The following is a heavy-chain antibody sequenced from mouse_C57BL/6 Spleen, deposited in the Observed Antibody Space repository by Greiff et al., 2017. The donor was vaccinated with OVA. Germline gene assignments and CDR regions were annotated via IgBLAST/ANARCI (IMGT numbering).Heavy chain of an antibody. CDR1: GYAFTNYL. Sequence: QVQLQQSGAELVRPGTSVKVSCKASGYAFTNYLIEWVKQRPGQGLEWIGVINPGSGGTNHNEKFKGKATLTADKSSSTAYMQLSSLTSEDSAVYFCAREGRLNYFDYWGQGTTLTVSS. V-gene: IGHV1-54*01. J-gene: IGHJ2*01. CDR3: AREGRLNYFDY. CDR2: INPGSGGT. D-gene: IGHD2-4*01.